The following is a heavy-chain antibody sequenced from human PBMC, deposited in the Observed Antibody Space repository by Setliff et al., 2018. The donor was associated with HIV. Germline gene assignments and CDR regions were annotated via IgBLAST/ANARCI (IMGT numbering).Heavy chain of an antibody. CDR3: ARGFGSSWSYDGFDI. J-gene: IGHJ3*02. CDR2: ITHLGST. Sequence: KPSETLSLTCAVYGGSFSGYYWTWIRQTPGKGLEWIGEITHLGSTTHTPSLRSRVSMSVDTSKKQFSLNLSSVTAADTAVYYCARGFGSSWSYDGFDIWGQGTLVTVSS. V-gene: IGHV4-34*01. CDR1: GGSFSGYY. D-gene: IGHD6-13*01.